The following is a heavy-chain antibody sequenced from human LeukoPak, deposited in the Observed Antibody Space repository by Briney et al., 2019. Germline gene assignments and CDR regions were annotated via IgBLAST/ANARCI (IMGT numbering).Heavy chain of an antibody. CDR1: GGSFSGYY. CDR2: INHSGST. J-gene: IGHJ5*02. D-gene: IGHD3-10*01. CDR3: ARALLWFGELLSGWFDP. V-gene: IGHV4-34*01. Sequence: KPSETLSLTCAVYGGSFSGYYWSWIRQPPGKGLEWIGEINHSGSTNYNPSLKSRVTISVDRSKNQFSLKLSSVTAADTAVYYCARALLWFGELLSGWFDPWGQGTLVTVSS.